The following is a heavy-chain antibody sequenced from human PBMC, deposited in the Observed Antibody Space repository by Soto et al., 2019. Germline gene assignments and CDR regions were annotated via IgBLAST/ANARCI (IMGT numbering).Heavy chain of an antibody. CDR2: IIPIVETP. Sequence: SVKVSCKASGGTFNSCDINGVRQAPGQGLEWMGGIIPIVETPKYAQKFQGRVTITADESTNTAYMELSSLRSEDTAMYYCARLSRPNYYDTSGFFKDNWFDPWGQGTLVTVSS. V-gene: IGHV1-69*13. CDR1: GGTFNSCD. CDR3: ARLSRPNYYDTSGFFKDNWFDP. J-gene: IGHJ5*02. D-gene: IGHD3-22*01.